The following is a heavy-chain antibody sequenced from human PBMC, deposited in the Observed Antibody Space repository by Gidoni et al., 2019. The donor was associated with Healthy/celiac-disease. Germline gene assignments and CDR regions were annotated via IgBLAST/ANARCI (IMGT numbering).Heavy chain of an antibody. V-gene: IGHV1-69*04. J-gene: IGHJ4*02. Sequence: QFQLVQSGAEVKKPGSSVKVSCKASGGTFSSSAISWVRQAPGQGLEWMGRIIPSLGIANYAQKFQGRVTITADKSTSTAYMELSSLRSEDTAVYYCARDYDTMGRDARPYFDYWGQGTLVTVSS. CDR2: IIPSLGIA. CDR3: ARDYDTMGRDARPYFDY. D-gene: IGHD3-10*01. CDR1: GGTFSSSA.